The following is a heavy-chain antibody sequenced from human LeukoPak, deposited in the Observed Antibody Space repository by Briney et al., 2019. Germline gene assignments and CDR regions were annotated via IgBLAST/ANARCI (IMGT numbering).Heavy chain of an antibody. CDR3: ALGPLFFFGFTAVAGIRFDA. CDR1: GGSFCGYY. V-gene: IGHV4-34*01. D-gene: IGHD6-19*01. J-gene: IGHJ5*01. CDR2: FNHRGST. Sequence: SETLSLTCAVLGGSFCGYYWSWIRQPPGKGLEWVGEFNHRGSTNYNPSLKSRVAISVHTSKNQFSLTLSSVPAPGPPGYFCALGPLFFFGFTAVAGIRFDAWGKGTLVTVSS.